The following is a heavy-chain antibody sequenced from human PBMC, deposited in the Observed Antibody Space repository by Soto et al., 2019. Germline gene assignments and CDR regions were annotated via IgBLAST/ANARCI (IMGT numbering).Heavy chain of an antibody. CDR2: IKTKPDDGTI. J-gene: IGHJ4*02. CDR3: TTSNLGVDF. D-gene: IGHD1-1*01. Sequence: GGSLRLSCAASGLIFSDVWMTWVRQAPGKELEWVGRIKTKPDDGTIDYAAPVRGRFTISRDDSKNTLYLQMTSLTPDDTGVYYCTTSNLGVDFWGPGTLVTVSS. V-gene: IGHV3-15*01. CDR1: GLIFSDVW.